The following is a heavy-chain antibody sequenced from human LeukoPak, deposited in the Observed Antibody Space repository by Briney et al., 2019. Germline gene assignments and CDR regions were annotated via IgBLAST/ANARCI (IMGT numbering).Heavy chain of an antibody. CDR2: ISSSGSTI. Sequence: GRSLRLSCAASGFTFSSYEMNWVRQAPGKGLEWVSYISSSGSTIYYADSVKGRFTISRDNAKNSLYLQMNSLRAEDTAVYYCAKNWNRYYYYGMDVWGQGTTVTVSS. V-gene: IGHV3-48*03. CDR3: AKNWNRYYYYGMDV. J-gene: IGHJ6*02. D-gene: IGHD1-1*01. CDR1: GFTFSSYE.